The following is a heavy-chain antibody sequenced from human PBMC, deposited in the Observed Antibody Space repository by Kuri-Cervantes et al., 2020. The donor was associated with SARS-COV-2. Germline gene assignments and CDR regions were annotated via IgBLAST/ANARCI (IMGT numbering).Heavy chain of an antibody. Sequence: SVKVSCKASGGSFSSYAISWVRQASGQGLEWMGGIIPVLGTANYAQRFQDRVAITADKSTSTAYMELSSLRSEDTAVYYCARDRGMRILDAFDIWGQGTMVTVSS. J-gene: IGHJ3*02. D-gene: IGHD1-14*01. V-gene: IGHV1-69*10. CDR3: ARDRGMRILDAFDI. CDR1: GGSFSSYA. CDR2: IIPVLGTA.